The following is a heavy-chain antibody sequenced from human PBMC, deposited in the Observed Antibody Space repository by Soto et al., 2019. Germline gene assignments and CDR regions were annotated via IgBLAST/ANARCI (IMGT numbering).Heavy chain of an antibody. CDR2: IKLSGGST. CDR3: AREGNSYSGMDV. Sequence: QVQLMQSGAEVKKPGASVRVSCVASGYSFTSYYMHWVRQAPGQGLEWLGVIKLSGGSTTYAQRFQGRVTVTRDTSTSTVYKELRSLKSEDTAVYHCAREGNSYSGMDVWGQGTTVTVS. V-gene: IGHV1-46*01. CDR1: GYSFTSYY. J-gene: IGHJ6*02.